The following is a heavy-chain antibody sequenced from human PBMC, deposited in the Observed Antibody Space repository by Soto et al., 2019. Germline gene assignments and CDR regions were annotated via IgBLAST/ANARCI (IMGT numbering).Heavy chain of an antibody. D-gene: IGHD6-13*01. CDR3: ARDLAAAGRAFDI. J-gene: IGHJ3*02. CDR2: IWYDGSNK. Sequence: QVQLVESGGGVVQPGRSLRLSCAASGFTFSSYGMHWFRQAPGKGLEWVAVIWYDGSNKYYADSVKGRFTISRDNSKNTLYLQMNSLRAEDTAVYYCARDLAAAGRAFDIWGQGTMVTVSS. V-gene: IGHV3-33*01. CDR1: GFTFSSYG.